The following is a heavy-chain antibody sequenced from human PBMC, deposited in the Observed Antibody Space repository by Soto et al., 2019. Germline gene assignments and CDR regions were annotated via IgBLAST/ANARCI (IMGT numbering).Heavy chain of an antibody. V-gene: IGHV4-39*01. D-gene: IGHD5-12*01. CDR2: IYYSGST. J-gene: IGHJ4*02. Sequence: ETLSLTCTVSGGSISSGGYYWSWVRQHPGKGLEWIGSIYYSGSTYYNPSLKSRVTISVDTSKNQFSLNLSSVTAADTAVYYCAKIGGGYAGYFDYWGQGTLVTVSS. CDR3: AKIGGGYAGYFDY. CDR1: GGSISSGGYY.